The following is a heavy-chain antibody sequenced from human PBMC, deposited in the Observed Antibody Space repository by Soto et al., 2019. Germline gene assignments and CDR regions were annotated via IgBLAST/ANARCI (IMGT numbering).Heavy chain of an antibody. CDR1: QFSFSNYW. CDR2: IKKDESET. Sequence: LVQSGGGLVPPGESLTVSCAPSQFSFSNYWMNWVRQAPGKALEWVANIKKDESETDYVDSVRGRFTIFRDNAKNLLYLQMRRLRVEDTAVYYCARSHTRDSAFRAFDIWGQGTVVTV. J-gene: IGHJ3*02. V-gene: IGHV3-7*03. CDR3: ARSHTRDSAFRAFDI. D-gene: IGHD2-21*02.